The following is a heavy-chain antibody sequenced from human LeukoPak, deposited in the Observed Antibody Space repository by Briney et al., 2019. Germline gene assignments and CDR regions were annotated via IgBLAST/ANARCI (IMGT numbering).Heavy chain of an antibody. CDR3: THMTPNTLGELSADY. V-gene: IGHV3-73*01. D-gene: IGHD3-16*02. Sequence: QPGGSLSLSCAASGFTFSGSAMHWVRQASGKGLEWVGRIRSKANSYATAYAASVKGRFTISRDDSKSTAYLQMNSLKTEDTAVYYCTHMTPNTLGELSADYWGQGTLVTVSS. CDR2: IRSKANSYAT. CDR1: GFTFSGSA. J-gene: IGHJ4*02.